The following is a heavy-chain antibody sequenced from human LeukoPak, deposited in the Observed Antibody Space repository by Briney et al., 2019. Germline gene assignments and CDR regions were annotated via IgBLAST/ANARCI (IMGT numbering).Heavy chain of an antibody. Sequence: GASVKVSCKASGYTFTSYGISWVRQAPGQGLEWMGGIIPIFGTANYAQKFQGRVTITADESTSTAYMELSSLRSEDTAVYYCARDYSAVAGSDYWGQGTLVTVSS. J-gene: IGHJ4*02. D-gene: IGHD6-19*01. CDR2: IIPIFGTA. CDR1: GYTFTSYG. V-gene: IGHV1-69*13. CDR3: ARDYSAVAGSDY.